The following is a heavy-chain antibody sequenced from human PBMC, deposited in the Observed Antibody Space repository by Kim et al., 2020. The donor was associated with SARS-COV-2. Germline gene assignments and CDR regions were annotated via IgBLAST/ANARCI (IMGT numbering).Heavy chain of an antibody. D-gene: IGHD1-26*01. Sequence: GGSLRLSCAASGFTFSSYVMNWIRQSPGKGLEWLSTIDVSGVNTYYADSVKGRFTVSRDDSTNTLYLQMNSLRGDDAAVYYCATRGSDWVPFVHWGQGT. J-gene: IGHJ4*02. CDR1: GFTFSSYV. CDR2: IDVSGVNT. V-gene: IGHV3-23*05. CDR3: ATRGSDWVPFVH.